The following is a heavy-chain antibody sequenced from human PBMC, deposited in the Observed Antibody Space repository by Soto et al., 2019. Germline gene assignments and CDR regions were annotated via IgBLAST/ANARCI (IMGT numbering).Heavy chain of an antibody. V-gene: IGHV3-21*01. D-gene: IGHD2-15*01. CDR2: ISSSSSYI. Sequence: EVQLVESGGGLVKPGGSLRLSCAASGFTFSSYSMNWVRQAPGKGLEWVSSISSSSSYIYYADSVKGRFTISRDNAKNSLYLQMNSLRAEDTAGYYCARTAQGRIFSALDYWGQGTLVTVSS. CDR3: ARTAQGRIFSALDY. J-gene: IGHJ4*02. CDR1: GFTFSSYS.